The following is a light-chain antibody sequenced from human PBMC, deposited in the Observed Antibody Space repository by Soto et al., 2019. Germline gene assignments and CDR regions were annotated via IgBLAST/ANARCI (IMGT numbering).Light chain of an antibody. CDR1: STDFVGYNR. Sequence: QSVLTQPPSVSGSPGQSVTISCTGTSTDFVGYNRVSWYQQPPGTAPKLMIYEVSKRPSGVPDRFSGSKSGNTASLTISGLQAADEADYYCNSNTSSNNRVFGNGTKVTVL. CDR2: EVS. J-gene: IGLJ1*01. V-gene: IGLV2-18*02. CDR3: NSNTSSNNRV.